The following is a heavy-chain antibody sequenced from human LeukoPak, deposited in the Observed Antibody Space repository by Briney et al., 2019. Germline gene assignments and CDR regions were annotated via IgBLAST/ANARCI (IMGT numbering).Heavy chain of an antibody. Sequence: NSGGSLRLSCAASRFTLSSYSINWVRQAPGKGLEWVSSISSSSSYIYYADSVKGRFTISRDNAKNSLYLQMNSLRAEDTAVYYCARGKNQWLAFDYWGQGTLVTVSS. CDR1: RFTLSSYS. D-gene: IGHD6-19*01. CDR3: ARGKNQWLAFDY. J-gene: IGHJ4*02. V-gene: IGHV3-21*01. CDR2: ISSSSSYI.